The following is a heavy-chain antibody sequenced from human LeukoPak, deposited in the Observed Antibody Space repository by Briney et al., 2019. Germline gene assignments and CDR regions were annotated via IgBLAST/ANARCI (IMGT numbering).Heavy chain of an antibody. J-gene: IGHJ4*02. D-gene: IGHD7-27*01. Sequence: GGSLRLSCAASGFTFSSYAMSWVRQAPGKGLEWVSGISGSGGSTYYADSVKGRFTISRDNSKNTLYRQMNSLRAEDTAVYYCATTADYWGSYGWGQGNLVTVSS. CDR1: GFTFSSYA. V-gene: IGHV3-23*01. CDR2: ISGSGGST. CDR3: ATTADYWGSYG.